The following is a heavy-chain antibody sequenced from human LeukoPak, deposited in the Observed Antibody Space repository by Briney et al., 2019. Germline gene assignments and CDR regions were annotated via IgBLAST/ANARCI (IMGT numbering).Heavy chain of an antibody. D-gene: IGHD6-19*01. CDR3: AKEGPDGYSSGWYLDY. V-gene: IGHV3-30*18. CDR2: ISYDGSNK. CDR1: GFTFSSYG. Sequence: QPGRSLRLSCAASGFTFSSYGMQWVRQAPGKGLEGVAVISYDGSNKYYADSVKGRFTISRDNSKNTLYLQMNSLRAEDTAVYYCAKEGPDGYSSGWYLDYWGQGTLVTVSS. J-gene: IGHJ4*02.